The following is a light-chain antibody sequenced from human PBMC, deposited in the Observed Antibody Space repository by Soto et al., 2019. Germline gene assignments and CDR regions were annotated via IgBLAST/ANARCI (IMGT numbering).Light chain of an antibody. V-gene: IGKV1-33*01. CDR2: DAS. CDR3: QQYDNRLIFT. Sequence: DIQMTQSPSSLSASVGDRVTITCQASQDISNYLNRYQQKPGKAPKLLIYDASNLETGVPSRFSGSGSGTDFTFTISSLQPEDIATYYCQQYDNRLIFTFGPETKVDIK. CDR1: QDISNY. J-gene: IGKJ3*01.